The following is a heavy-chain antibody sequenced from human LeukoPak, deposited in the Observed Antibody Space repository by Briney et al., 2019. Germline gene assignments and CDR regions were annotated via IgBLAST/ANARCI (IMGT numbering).Heavy chain of an antibody. D-gene: IGHD6-6*01. CDR3: AREEYSSSPFDY. J-gene: IGHJ4*02. Sequence: GGSLRLSCAASGFTFSSYWMHWVRQAPGKGLVWVSRINSDGSSTSYADSVKGRFTISRDNAKNTLYLQMNSLRAEDTAVYYCAREEYSSSPFDYWGQGTLVTVSS. CDR2: INSDGSST. CDR1: GFTFSSYW. V-gene: IGHV3-74*01.